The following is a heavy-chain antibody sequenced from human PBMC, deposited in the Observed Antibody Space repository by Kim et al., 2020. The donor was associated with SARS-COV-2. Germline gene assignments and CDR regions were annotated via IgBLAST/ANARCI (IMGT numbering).Heavy chain of an antibody. Sequence: ADSVKGRFTISRDNSKNMLYLQMNSLRAEDTAIYYCAKIWYNWNYGAFDCWGQGTLVTVSS. J-gene: IGHJ4*02. V-gene: IGHV3-23*01. CDR3: AKIWYNWNYGAFDC. D-gene: IGHD1-7*01.